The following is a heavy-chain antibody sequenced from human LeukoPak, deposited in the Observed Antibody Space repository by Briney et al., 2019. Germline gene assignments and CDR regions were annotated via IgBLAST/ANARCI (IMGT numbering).Heavy chain of an antibody. Sequence: GASVKVSCKASGYTFTSYDINWVRQATGQGLEWMGWMNPNSGNTGYAQKFQGRVTMTRNTSISTAYMELSSLRSDDTAVYYCARGALPNNGYYYYYGMDVWGQGTTVTVSS. J-gene: IGHJ6*02. CDR2: MNPNSGNT. CDR1: GYTFTSYD. V-gene: IGHV1-8*01. D-gene: IGHD1/OR15-1a*01. CDR3: ARGALPNNGYYYYYGMDV.